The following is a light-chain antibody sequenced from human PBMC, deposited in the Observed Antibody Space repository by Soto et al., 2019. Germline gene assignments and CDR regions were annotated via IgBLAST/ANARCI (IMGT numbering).Light chain of an antibody. CDR1: SSNIGAGYD. V-gene: IGLV1-40*01. J-gene: IGLJ2*01. CDR3: QSYDSSLSGWV. Sequence: QSVLTQPPSVSGAPGQTVTISCTGSSSNIGAGYDVHWYQQLPGTAPKLLIYVHSNRPSGVPDRFSGSKSGTSASLAITGLQAEDEADYYCQSYDSSLSGWVFGGGTKLTVL. CDR2: VHS.